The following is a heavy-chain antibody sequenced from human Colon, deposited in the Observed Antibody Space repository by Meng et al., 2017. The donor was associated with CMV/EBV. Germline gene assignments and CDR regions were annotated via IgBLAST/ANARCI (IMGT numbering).Heavy chain of an antibody. D-gene: IGHD6-13*01. Sequence: QGQLVQPGAVGRKPGSSVKVSCKASGGTFDTSTFNWVRQAPGQGLEWMGGIIPMFGSPSYSQKFRGRVTITADELEVNSLRSEDTAVYYCARGKQAGFDLWGQGTLVTVSS. V-gene: IGHV1-69*12. CDR3: ARGKQAGFDL. CDR1: GGTFDTST. J-gene: IGHJ5*02. CDR2: IIPMFGSP.